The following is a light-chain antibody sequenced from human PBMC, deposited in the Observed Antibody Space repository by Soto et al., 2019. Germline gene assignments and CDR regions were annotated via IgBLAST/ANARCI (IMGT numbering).Light chain of an antibody. J-gene: IGLJ2*01. CDR1: SSDDGSYNL. CDR2: EVS. Sequence: QSALTQPASVSGSPGQSMTISCTGTSSDDGSYNLVSWYQQHPGKAPKLMIYEVSKRPSGVSNRFSGSKSGNTASLTISGLQAEDEAEYYCCSYAGSSTSVVFGGGIKLTVL. V-gene: IGLV2-23*02. CDR3: CSYAGSSTSVV.